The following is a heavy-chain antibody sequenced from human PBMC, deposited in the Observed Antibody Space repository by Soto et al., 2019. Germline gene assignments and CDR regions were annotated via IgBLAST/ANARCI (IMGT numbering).Heavy chain of an antibody. V-gene: IGHV1-8*01. CDR1: GYTFTSYY. J-gene: IGHJ4*02. D-gene: IGHD6-6*01. CDR2: MNPNSGNT. Sequence: ASVKVSCKASGYTFTSYYINWVRQATGQGLEWMGWMNPNSGNTDYAQKFQGWVTMTRDTSISTAYMELSRLRSDDTAVYYCARGIAARPFDYWGQGALVTVSS. CDR3: ARGIAARPFDY.